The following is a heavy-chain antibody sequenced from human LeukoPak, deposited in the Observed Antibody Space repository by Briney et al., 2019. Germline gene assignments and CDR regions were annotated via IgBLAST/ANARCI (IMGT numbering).Heavy chain of an antibody. Sequence: GASVKVSCKASGYTFASYDINWVRQATGQGLEWMGWVNPNSGNTGYAQKFQGRVTMTRNTSISTAYMELSSLRSEDTAVYYCARGHRYYYGSGSYSIDYWGQGTLVTVSS. J-gene: IGHJ4*02. CDR1: GYTFASYD. D-gene: IGHD3-10*01. CDR3: ARGHRYYYGSGSYSIDY. CDR2: VNPNSGNT. V-gene: IGHV1-8*01.